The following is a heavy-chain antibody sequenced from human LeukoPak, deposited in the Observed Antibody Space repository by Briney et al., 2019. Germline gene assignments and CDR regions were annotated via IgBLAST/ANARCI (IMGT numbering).Heavy chain of an antibody. D-gene: IGHD3-10*01. Sequence: GGSLRLSCADSGYSFNSYPMHWVRQAPGKGLEWVAVISNDGNNKYYADSVKGRFTISRDNSNNTLSLQMNGLRVEDTAMYYCARPDDSESFYRANHYWGRGTLVTVS. J-gene: IGHJ4*02. CDR3: ARPDDSESFYRANHY. CDR2: ISNDGNNK. CDR1: GYSFNSYP. V-gene: IGHV3-30*04.